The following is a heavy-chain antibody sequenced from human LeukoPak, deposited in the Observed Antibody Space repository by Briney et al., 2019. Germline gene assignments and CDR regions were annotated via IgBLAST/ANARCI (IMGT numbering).Heavy chain of an antibody. J-gene: IGHJ4*02. V-gene: IGHV3-74*01. Sequence: GGSLRLSCAASGFTFSSYWMHWVRQAPGKGLEWVSRINSDGSSKIYADSVKGRFTFSRDNSKNTLYLQMNSLRAEDTAVYYCVRDKFGTLIYGSSCFDSWGEGTLVTVSS. D-gene: IGHD6-6*01. CDR3: VRDKFGTLIYGSSCFDS. CDR2: INSDGSSK. CDR1: GFTFSSYW.